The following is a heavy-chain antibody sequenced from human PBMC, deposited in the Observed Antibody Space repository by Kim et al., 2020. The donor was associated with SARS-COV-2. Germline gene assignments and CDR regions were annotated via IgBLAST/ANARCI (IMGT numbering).Heavy chain of an antibody. CDR1: GVSISSYY. CDR2: IYYSGST. J-gene: IGHJ3*02. D-gene: IGHD2-15*01. V-gene: IGHV4-59*08. CDR3: ARHTLGYCSGGSCYRWAFDI. Sequence: SETLSLTCTVSGVSISSYYWSWIRQPPGKGLEWIGYIYYSGSTNYNPSLKSRVTISVDTSKNQFSLKLSSVTAADTAVYYCARHTLGYCSGGSCYRWAFDIWGQGTMVTVSS.